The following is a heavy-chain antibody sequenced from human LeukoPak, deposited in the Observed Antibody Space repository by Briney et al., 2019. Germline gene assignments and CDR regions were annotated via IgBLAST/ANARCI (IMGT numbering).Heavy chain of an antibody. CDR3: ARESSSWWRGWFDP. CDR1: GGTFSIYA. V-gene: IGHV1-69*13. CDR2: IIPIFGTA. J-gene: IGHJ5*02. Sequence: VASVNLSCKASGGTFSIYAISWVRRAPGQGLEWMGGIIPIFGTANYTQKFQGRVTITADESTSTAYMALSSLRSEDTAVYYCARESSSWWRGWFDPWGQGTLVTVSS. D-gene: IGHD6-13*01.